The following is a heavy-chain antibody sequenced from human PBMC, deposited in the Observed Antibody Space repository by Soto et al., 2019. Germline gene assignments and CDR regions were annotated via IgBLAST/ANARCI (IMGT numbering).Heavy chain of an antibody. V-gene: IGHV1-18*01. CDR3: ARAGAAPYYYYGMDV. CDR1: GYTFSTSG. CDR2: IRTYNGDT. J-gene: IGHJ6*02. Sequence: QVQLVQSGAEVRKPGASVKVSCKASGYTFSTSGMSWLRQAPGQGLEWMGWIRTYNGDTNDAPKFQDRVTMTSDASTSTVYMELRSLRSDDTAVYYCARAGAAPYYYYGMDVWGQGTRVTVSS. D-gene: IGHD2-15*01.